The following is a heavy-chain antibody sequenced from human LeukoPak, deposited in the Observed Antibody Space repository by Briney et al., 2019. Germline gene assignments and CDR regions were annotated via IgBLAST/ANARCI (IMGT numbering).Heavy chain of an antibody. CDR2: ISYDGSNK. D-gene: IGHD3-10*01. V-gene: IGHV3-30-3*01. Sequence: GGSLRLSCAASGFTFSSYAMHWVRQAPGKGLEWVAVISYDGSNKYYADSVKGRFTISRDNSKNTLYLQMNSLRAEDTAVYYCARDLWFGESRPYYYYMDVWGKGTTVTVSS. J-gene: IGHJ6*03. CDR1: GFTFSSYA. CDR3: ARDLWFGESRPYYYYMDV.